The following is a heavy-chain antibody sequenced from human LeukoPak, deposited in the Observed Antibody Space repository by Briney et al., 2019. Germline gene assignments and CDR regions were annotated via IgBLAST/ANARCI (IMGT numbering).Heavy chain of an antibody. Sequence: MGWISAYNGNTNYAQKVQGRVTMTTDTSTSTAYMELRSLRSVDTAVYYCARSWETQLGFDYWGQGTLVTVSS. D-gene: IGHD2-2*01. V-gene: IGHV1-18*01. CDR3: ARSWETQLGFDY. CDR2: ISAYNGNT. J-gene: IGHJ4*02.